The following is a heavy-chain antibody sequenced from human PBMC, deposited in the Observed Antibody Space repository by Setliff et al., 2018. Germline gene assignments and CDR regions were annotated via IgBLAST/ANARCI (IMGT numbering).Heavy chain of an antibody. Sequence: GGSLRLSCAASGFTFSSYAMSWVRQAPGKGLEWVSAISGSGGSTYYADSVKGRFTISRDNAKNSLYLQMNSLRAEDTAVYYCARSGEWLSSINFDYWGQGTLVTVSS. J-gene: IGHJ4*02. CDR2: ISGSGGST. V-gene: IGHV3-23*01. CDR3: ARSGEWLSSINFDY. CDR1: GFTFSSYA. D-gene: IGHD6-19*01.